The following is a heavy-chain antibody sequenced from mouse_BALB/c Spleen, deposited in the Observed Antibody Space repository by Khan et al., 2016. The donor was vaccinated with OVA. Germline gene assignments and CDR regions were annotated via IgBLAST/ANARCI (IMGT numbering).Heavy chain of an antibody. CDR1: GYTFTDYA. CDR3: TRHAYDGYYYY. CDR2: ISTYSGNT. Sequence: QVQLKESGPELVRPGVSVKISCKGSGYTFTDYAIYWVKQSHAKSLEWVGLISTYSGNTNYNQKFKVKATMTVDKSSSTAYMELARLTSEDSAIYYCTRHAYDGYYYYWGQGTTLTVSS. D-gene: IGHD2-3*01. V-gene: IGHV1S137*01. J-gene: IGHJ2*01.